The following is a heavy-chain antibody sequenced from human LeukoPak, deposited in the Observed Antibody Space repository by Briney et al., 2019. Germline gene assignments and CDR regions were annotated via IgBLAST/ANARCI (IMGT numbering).Heavy chain of an antibody. J-gene: IGHJ4*02. Sequence: GASVKVSCKASGYTFTSYGISWVRQAPGQGLEWMGWISAYNGNTNYAQKFQGRVTMTRDTSISTAYMELSRLRSDDTAVYYCARDDNLVGAGDYFDYWGQGTLVTVPS. V-gene: IGHV1-18*01. D-gene: IGHD1-26*01. CDR3: ARDDNLVGAGDYFDY. CDR2: ISAYNGNT. CDR1: GYTFTSYG.